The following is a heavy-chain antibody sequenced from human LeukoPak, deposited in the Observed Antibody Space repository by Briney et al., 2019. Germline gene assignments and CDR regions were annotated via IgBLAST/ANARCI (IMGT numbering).Heavy chain of an antibody. D-gene: IGHD5-12*01. CDR3: ASHSGYDHDV. CDR2: INWNGSRT. V-gene: IGHV3-20*04. J-gene: IGHJ6*04. Sequence: PGGSLRLSCAASGFIFDYYGMSWVRQAPGRGLEWVSGINWNGSRTDYADSVKGRFTIYRDNAKNSLYLQMNSLSVEDTALYYCASHSGYDHDVWGKGTTVIVSS. CDR1: GFIFDYYG.